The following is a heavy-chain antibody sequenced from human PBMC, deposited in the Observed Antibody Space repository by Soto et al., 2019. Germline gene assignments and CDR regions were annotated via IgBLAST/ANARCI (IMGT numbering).Heavy chain of an antibody. J-gene: IGHJ4*02. V-gene: IGHV3-48*03. CDR1: GFNFKIYG. Sequence: GGSLRLSCSASGFNFKIYGMTWVRQAPGKGLEWISDISTLGTTIHYADSVRDRFTISRDNPTNTVYLHLTSLRDEDTAVYYCARVAIMGVVNSHLFFFDLWGQGNLVTVSS. CDR3: ARVAIMGVVNSHLFFFDL. CDR2: ISTLGTTI. D-gene: IGHD2-15*01.